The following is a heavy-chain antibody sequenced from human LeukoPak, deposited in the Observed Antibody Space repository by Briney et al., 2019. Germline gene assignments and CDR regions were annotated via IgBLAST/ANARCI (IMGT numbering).Heavy chain of an antibody. D-gene: IGHD3-10*01. CDR2: ISSSSSYI. V-gene: IGHV3-21*01. CDR1: GFTFSSYS. Sequence: PGGSLRLSCAASGFTFSSYSMNWVRQAPGKGLEWVSSISSSSSYIHYADSVKGRFTISRDNAKNSLYLQMNSLRAEDTAVYYCAREIIRAPGGNYMDVWGKGTTVTVSS. J-gene: IGHJ6*03. CDR3: AREIIRAPGGNYMDV.